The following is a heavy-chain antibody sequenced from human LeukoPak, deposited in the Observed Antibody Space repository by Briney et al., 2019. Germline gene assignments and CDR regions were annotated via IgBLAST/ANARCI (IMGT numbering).Heavy chain of an antibody. Sequence: SGGSLRLSCAASGFTFSSYAMSWVRQAPGKGLEWVSAISGSGGSTYYADSVKGRFTISRDNSKNTLYLQMNSLRAEDTAVYYCAKDLVFPVATYFDYWGQGTLVTVSS. J-gene: IGHJ4*02. D-gene: IGHD2-15*01. CDR2: ISGSGGST. V-gene: IGHV3-23*01. CDR1: GFTFSSYA. CDR3: AKDLVFPVATYFDY.